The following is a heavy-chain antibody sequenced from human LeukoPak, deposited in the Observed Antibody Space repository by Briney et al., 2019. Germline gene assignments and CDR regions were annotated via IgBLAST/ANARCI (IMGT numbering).Heavy chain of an antibody. CDR2: IYYSGST. Sequence: SETLSLTCTVSGGSISSYYWSWIRQPPGKGLEWIGYIYYSGSTNYNPSLKSRVTITVDMSKNQFSLKLSSVTAADTAEYYCARTTEGYCSSTRCYGFYYYYYMDVWGKGTTVTISS. V-gene: IGHV4-59*01. J-gene: IGHJ6*03. CDR3: ARTTEGYCSSTRCYGFYYYYYMDV. D-gene: IGHD2-2*01. CDR1: GGSISSYY.